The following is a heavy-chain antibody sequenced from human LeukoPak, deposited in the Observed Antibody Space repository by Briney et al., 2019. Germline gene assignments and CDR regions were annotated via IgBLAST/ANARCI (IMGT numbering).Heavy chain of an antibody. J-gene: IGHJ4*02. D-gene: IGHD3-22*01. V-gene: IGHV3-48*03. CDR1: GFTFSSYE. CDR3: ARDGRWINYYDGSSPV. Sequence: PGGSLRLSCAASGFTFSSYEMNWVRQAPGKGLEWVSYISSSGNTIYYADSVKGRFTISRGNAKNSLYLQMNSLRVEDTGVYYCARDGRWINYYDGSSPVWGQGTLVTVSS. CDR2: ISSSGNTI.